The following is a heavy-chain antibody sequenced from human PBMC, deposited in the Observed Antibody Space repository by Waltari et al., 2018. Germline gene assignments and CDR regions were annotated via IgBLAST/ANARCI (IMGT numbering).Heavy chain of an antibody. V-gene: IGHV4-34*01. CDR1: GGSFSGYY. D-gene: IGHD1-1*01. CDR3: ARGPGAPHWKGFLVRFDP. CDR2: INNSGST. Sequence: QVQLQQWGAGLLKPSETLSLTCAVYGGSFSGYYWSWIRQPPGKGLEWIGEINNSGSTNYTPSLKSRFTISVDTSKNQFSLKLSSVTAADTAVYYCARGPGAPHWKGFLVRFDPWGQGTLVTVSS. J-gene: IGHJ5*02.